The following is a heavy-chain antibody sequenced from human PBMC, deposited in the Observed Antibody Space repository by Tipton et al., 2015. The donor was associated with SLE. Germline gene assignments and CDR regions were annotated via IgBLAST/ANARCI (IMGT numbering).Heavy chain of an antibody. CDR1: GGSISSGSYY. CDR2: IYTSGST. V-gene: IGHV4-61*02. J-gene: IGHJ3*02. D-gene: IGHD5-12*01. CDR3: ARAAGLRYAFDS. Sequence: LRLSCTVSGGSISSGSYYWSWIRQPAGKGLEWIGRIYTSGSTNYNPSLKSRVTISVDTSKNQFSLKLSSVTAADTAVYYCARAAGLRYAFDSWGQGTMVTVSS.